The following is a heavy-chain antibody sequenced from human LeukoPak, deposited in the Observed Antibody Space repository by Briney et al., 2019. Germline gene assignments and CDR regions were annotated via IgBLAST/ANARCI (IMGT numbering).Heavy chain of an antibody. CDR2: IIPILGIA. CDR3: ARSLLWWWDY. Sequence: SVKVSCKASGGTFSSYAISWVRQAPGQGLERMGRIIPILGIANYAQKFQGRVTITADKSTSTAYMELSSLRSEDTAVYYCARSLLWWWDYWGQGTLVTVSS. CDR1: GGTFSSYA. V-gene: IGHV1-69*04. D-gene: IGHD2-21*01. J-gene: IGHJ4*02.